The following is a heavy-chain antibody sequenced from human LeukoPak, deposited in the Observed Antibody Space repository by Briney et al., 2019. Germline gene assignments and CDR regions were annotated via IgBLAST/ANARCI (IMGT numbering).Heavy chain of an antibody. D-gene: IGHD6-19*01. CDR1: GGSISSYY. CDR3: ARELEAGSGCYEY. Sequence: PSETLSLTCTVSGGSISSYYWSWIRQPPGKGLEWIGYIYYSGSTNYNPSLKSRVTISVDTSKNQFSLKLSSVTAADTAVYYCARELEAGSGCYEYWGQGTLVTVSS. CDR2: IYYSGST. V-gene: IGHV4-59*01. J-gene: IGHJ4*02.